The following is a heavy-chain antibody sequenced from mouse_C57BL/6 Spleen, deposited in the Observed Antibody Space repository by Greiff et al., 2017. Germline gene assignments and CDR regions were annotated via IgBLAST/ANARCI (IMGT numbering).Heavy chain of an antibody. CDR3: ARSRQIYDGYYD. V-gene: IGHV1-64*01. J-gene: IGHJ2*01. CDR2: IHPNSGST. D-gene: IGHD2-3*01. Sequence: VQLQQPGAALVKPGASVKLSCKASGYTFTSYWMHWVKQRPGQGLEWIGMIHPNSGSTNYNEKFKSKATLTVDKSSSTAYMQLSSLTSEDSAVYYCARSRQIYDGYYDWGQGTTLTVSS. CDR1: GYTFTSYW.